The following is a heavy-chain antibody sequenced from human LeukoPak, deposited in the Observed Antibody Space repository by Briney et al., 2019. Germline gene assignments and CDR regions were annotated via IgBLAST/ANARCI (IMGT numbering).Heavy chain of an antibody. CDR1: GFTFNSYW. Sequence: GGSLRLSCAASGFTFNSYWMSWVRQAPGKGLEWVANIKEDGSEKYYVDSVKGRFTISRDNAKSSLYLQMNSLRAEDTAVYYCARGVAGPYYYYYMDVWGRGTTVTVSS. D-gene: IGHD6-19*01. J-gene: IGHJ6*03. CDR3: ARGVAGPYYYYYMDV. CDR2: IKEDGSEK. V-gene: IGHV3-7*01.